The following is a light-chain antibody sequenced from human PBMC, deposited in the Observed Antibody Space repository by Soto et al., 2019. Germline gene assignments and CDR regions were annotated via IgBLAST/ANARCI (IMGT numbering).Light chain of an antibody. CDR3: QQYGSAPGT. V-gene: IGKV3-20*01. J-gene: IGKJ2*02. CDR1: QSVSRNF. CDR2: GAS. Sequence: EIVLTQSPGTLSLSPGERATLSCRASQSVSRNFLAWYQQKPGQAPKLLISGASIRATGIPDRFSGSGSGTDFTLTISRLEPEECELYSCQQYGSAPGTFGQGTKLEIK.